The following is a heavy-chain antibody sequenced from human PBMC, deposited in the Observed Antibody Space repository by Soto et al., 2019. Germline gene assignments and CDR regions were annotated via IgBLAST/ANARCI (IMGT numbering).Heavy chain of an antibody. V-gene: IGHV4-31*03. CDR1: GGSISSGGYY. D-gene: IGHD3-22*01. Sequence: PSETLSLTCTVSGGSISSGGYYWSWIRQHPGKGLEWIGYIYYSGSTYYNPSLKSRVTISVDTSKNQFSLKLSSVTAADTAVYYCARGPYYYASSGPWGYFDLWGRGTLVTVS. CDR3: ARGPYYYASSGPWGYFDL. J-gene: IGHJ2*01. CDR2: IYYSGST.